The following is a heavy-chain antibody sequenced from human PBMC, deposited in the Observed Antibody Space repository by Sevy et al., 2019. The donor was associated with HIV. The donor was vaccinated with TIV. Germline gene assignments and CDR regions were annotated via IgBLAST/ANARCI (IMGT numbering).Heavy chain of an antibody. CDR1: GFTLTSYE. V-gene: IGHV3-48*03. CDR2: ISSIGNTI. CDR3: ARRGTFRFSDAFDI. Sequence: GGSLRLSCEASGFTLTSYEMNWVRQAPGKGLEWVSYISSIGNTIYYEDFVKGRLTISGDKAKKSVYLQMNSLRADDTAVYFCARRGTFRFSDAFDIWGQGTMVTVSS. D-gene: IGHD1-7*01. J-gene: IGHJ3*02.